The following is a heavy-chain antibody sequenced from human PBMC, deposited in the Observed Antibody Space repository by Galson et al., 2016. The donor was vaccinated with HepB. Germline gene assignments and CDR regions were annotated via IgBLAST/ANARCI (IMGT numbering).Heavy chain of an antibody. CDR3: ARDQSRSGYYGNYFDH. D-gene: IGHD3-22*01. CDR2: ISTYNGNT. V-gene: IGHV1-18*01. CDR1: GYTLTIYG. J-gene: IGHJ4*02. Sequence: SVKVSCKASGYTLTIYGISWVRQAPGQGLEWMGWISTYNGNTNYAQKLQGRVTMTTDTSTSTAYMELRSLRSDDTAVYYCARDQSRSGYYGNYFDHWGQGTLVTVSS.